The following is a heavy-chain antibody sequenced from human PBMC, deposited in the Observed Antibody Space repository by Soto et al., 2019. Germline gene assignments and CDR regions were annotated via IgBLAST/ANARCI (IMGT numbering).Heavy chain of an antibody. CDR3: ARSFMVPVDFFDY. V-gene: IGHV4-59*01. J-gene: IGHJ4*02. CDR1: NGSLSSNY. CDR2: IYYSGST. D-gene: IGHD3-10*01. Sequence: SETLSLTCTVSNGSLSSNYWSWIRQSPGEGLEWIGNIYYSGSTNYNPSLKSRVTMSVDTSKNQFTLKLSSVTAADTGVYFYARSFMVPVDFFDYWGQGTPVTVSS.